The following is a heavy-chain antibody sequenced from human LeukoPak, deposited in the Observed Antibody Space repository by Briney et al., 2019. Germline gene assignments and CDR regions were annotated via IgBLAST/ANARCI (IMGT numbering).Heavy chain of an antibody. CDR2: IYYSGST. D-gene: IGHD6-13*01. Sequence: SETLSLTCTVSGASISSYYWSWIRQPPGKGLEWHGYIYYSGSTNYNPSLKSRVTISVDTSKNQFSLKLSSVTAADTAVYYCARGDASSSWYYFDYWGQGTLVTVSS. V-gene: IGHV4-59*01. CDR3: ARGDASSSWYYFDY. CDR1: GASISSYY. J-gene: IGHJ4*02.